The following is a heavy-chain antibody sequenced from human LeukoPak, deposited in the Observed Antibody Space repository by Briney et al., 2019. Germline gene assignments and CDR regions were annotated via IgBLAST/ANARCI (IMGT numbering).Heavy chain of an antibody. D-gene: IGHD6-19*01. V-gene: IGHV1-69*06. CDR2: IIPIFGTA. J-gene: IGHJ1*01. CDR1: GGTFSSYA. Sequence: SVKVSCKASGGTFSSYAISWVRQAPGQGLEWMGGIIPIFGTANYAQKFQGRVTITADKSTSTAYMELSSLRSEDTAVYYCATAWSGWYEVCFQHWGQGTLVTVSS. CDR3: ATAWSGWYEVCFQH.